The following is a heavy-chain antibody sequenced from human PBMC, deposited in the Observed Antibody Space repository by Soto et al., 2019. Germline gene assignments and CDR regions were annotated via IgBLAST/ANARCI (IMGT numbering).Heavy chain of an antibody. CDR3: ARIYGGPIR. CDR1: VVSISGFY. V-gene: IGHV4-4*07. CDR2: IHTGGTT. Sequence: SETLSLTCTFSVVSISGFYWNCFRQPAGKGLEWIGRIHTGGTTNYKPSLRSRVTMSVDTSKNQFSLKLTSVTAADTAVYYCARIYGGPIRWCQGTLVTVSS. D-gene: IGHD4-17*01. J-gene: IGHJ4*02.